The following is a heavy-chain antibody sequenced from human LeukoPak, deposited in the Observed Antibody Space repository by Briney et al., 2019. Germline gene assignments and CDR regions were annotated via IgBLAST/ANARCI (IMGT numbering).Heavy chain of an antibody. CDR3: ARDRTCSGGSCYQDFDY. Sequence: GGSLRLSXAASGFTFSSYSMNWVRQAPGKGLEWVSSISSSSSYIYYADSVKGRFTISRDNAKNSLYLQMNSLRAEDAAVYYCARDRTCSGGSCYQDFDYWGQGTLVTVSS. D-gene: IGHD2-15*01. CDR2: ISSSSSYI. V-gene: IGHV3-21*01. J-gene: IGHJ4*02. CDR1: GFTFSSYS.